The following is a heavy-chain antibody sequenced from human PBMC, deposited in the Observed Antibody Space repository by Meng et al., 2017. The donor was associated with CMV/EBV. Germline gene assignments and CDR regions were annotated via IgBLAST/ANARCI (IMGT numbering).Heavy chain of an antibody. D-gene: IGHD2-2*01. CDR3: ARDCSRTSCSPAFDY. CDR1: GFTFSSYW. J-gene: IGHJ4*02. Sequence: GESLKISCAASGFTFSSYWMSWVRQAPGKGLEWVANIKQDGSEKYYVDSVKGRFTISRDNAKNSLYLQMNSLRAEDTAVYYCARDCSRTSCSPAFDYWGQGTLVTVSS. V-gene: IGHV3-7*01. CDR2: IKQDGSEK.